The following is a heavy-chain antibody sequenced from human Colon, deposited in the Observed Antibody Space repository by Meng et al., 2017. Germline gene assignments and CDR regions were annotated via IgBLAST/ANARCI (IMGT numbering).Heavy chain of an antibody. J-gene: IGHJ3*02. CDR3: ATNRVAGFGAGAFII. Sequence: ASVKVSCKVSGFSLTDLSIYWVRQTPGKGLEWMGGFDPADCESVYAQNFQGRVTMTEDTSTNTAYMELTSLKSDDTAVYYCATNRVAGFGAGAFIIWGQGTMVTVSS. V-gene: IGHV1-24*01. D-gene: IGHD3-16*01. CDR2: FDPADCES. CDR1: GFSLTDLS.